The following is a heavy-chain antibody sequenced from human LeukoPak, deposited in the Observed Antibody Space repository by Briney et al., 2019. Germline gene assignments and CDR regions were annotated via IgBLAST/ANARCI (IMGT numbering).Heavy chain of an antibody. CDR1: GYTFTSYG. CDR2: ISAYNGNT. V-gene: IGHV1-18*01. Sequence: GASVKVSCKASGYTFTSYGISWVRQAPGQGLEWMGWISAYNGNTNYAQKLQGRVTMTTDTSTSTAYMELRSLRSDDTAVYYCARVPGNYYGSGSYYNRGIYYYYYMDVWGKGTTVTISS. J-gene: IGHJ6*03. D-gene: IGHD3-10*01. CDR3: ARVPGNYYGSGSYYNRGIYYYYYMDV.